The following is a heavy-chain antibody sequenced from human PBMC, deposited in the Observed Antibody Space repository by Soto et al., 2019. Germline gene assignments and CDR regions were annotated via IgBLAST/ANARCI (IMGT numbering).Heavy chain of an antibody. V-gene: IGHV4-31*03. CDR1: RGSISSAGYY. Sequence: ASETLSLTCTVSRGSISSAGYYWGWIRQHPWKGLEWIGYIYYSGSAYYNPSLKSRVTISVDTSKNQFSLNLSSVTAADTAVYYCFSFRSTYLNFDYSGQGXLVTVYS. D-gene: IGHD1-1*01. CDR2: IYYSGSA. J-gene: IGHJ4*02. CDR3: FSFRSTYLNFDY.